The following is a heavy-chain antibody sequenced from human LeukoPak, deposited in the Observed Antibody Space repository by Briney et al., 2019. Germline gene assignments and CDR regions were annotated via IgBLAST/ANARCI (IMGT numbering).Heavy chain of an antibody. CDR2: INHSGST. J-gene: IGHJ5*02. Sequence: PSETLSLTCAVYGGSFSGYYWSWIRQPPGKGLEWIGEINHSGSTNYNPSLKSRVTISVETSKNQFSLKLSSVTAADTAVYYCARAVTLCSSTSCASYNWFDPWGQGTLVTVSS. V-gene: IGHV4-34*01. D-gene: IGHD2-2*01. CDR1: GGSFSGYY. CDR3: ARAVTLCSSTSCASYNWFDP.